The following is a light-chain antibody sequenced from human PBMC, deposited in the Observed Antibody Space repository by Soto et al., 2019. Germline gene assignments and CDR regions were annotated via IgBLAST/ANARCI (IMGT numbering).Light chain of an antibody. CDR1: QGISSY. V-gene: IGKV1-8*01. J-gene: IGKJ1*01. Sequence: AIRMTQSPSSFSASTGDRVTITCRASQGISSYLAWYQQKPGKAPKLLIYAASTLQSGVPSRFSGSGSGTDFTLTISCLQSEDFAVYYCQQYKNWPHTFGQRTNVDI. CDR2: AAS. CDR3: QQYKNWPHT.